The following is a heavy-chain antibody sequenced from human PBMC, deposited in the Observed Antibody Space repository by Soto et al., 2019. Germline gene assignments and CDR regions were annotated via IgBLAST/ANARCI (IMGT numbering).Heavy chain of an antibody. CDR1: GGTFSSYA. V-gene: IGHV1-69*12. CDR2: IIPIFGTA. CDR3: ARDRSHSGSNAEYFQH. D-gene: IGHD1-26*01. J-gene: IGHJ1*01. Sequence: QVQLVQSGAEVKKPGSSVKVSCKASGGTFSSYAISWVRQAPGQGLEWMGGIIPIFGTANYAQKFQGRVTSTADESTSTAYMELISLRSEDTAVYYCARDRSHSGSNAEYFQHWGQGTLATVSS.